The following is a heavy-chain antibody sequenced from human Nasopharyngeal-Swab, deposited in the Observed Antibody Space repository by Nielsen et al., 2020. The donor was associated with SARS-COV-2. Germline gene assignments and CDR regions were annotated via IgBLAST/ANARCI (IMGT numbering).Heavy chain of an antibody. CDR1: GGSFSGYY. J-gene: IGHJ6*02. D-gene: IGHD2-2*01. CDR2: INHSGST. V-gene: IGHV4-34*01. CDR3: SRNRVSSTSEAPNYSYYYGMDV. Sequence: SETLSLTCDVYGGSFSGYYWSGIRQPPGKGLEWRGEINHSGSTNYTPSLKIRVTISVDTSKNQFSLKLSSVTAADTAVYYCSRNRVSSTSEAPNYSYYYGMDVWGQGTTVTVSS.